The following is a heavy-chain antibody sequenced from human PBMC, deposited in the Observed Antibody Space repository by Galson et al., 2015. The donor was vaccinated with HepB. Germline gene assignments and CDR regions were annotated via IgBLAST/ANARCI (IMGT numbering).Heavy chain of an antibody. J-gene: IGHJ4*02. CDR1: GFTFSDYA. CDR3: ARVFDTYYFDY. V-gene: IGHV3-30-3*01. CDR2: ISYDGSNT. Sequence: SLRLSCAASGFTFSDYAMHWVRQAPGRGLEWVALISYDGSNTYYADSVKGRFTISRENSKNTLYLQMNSLRAKDTAVYYCARVFDTYYFDYWGQGTLVTVSS.